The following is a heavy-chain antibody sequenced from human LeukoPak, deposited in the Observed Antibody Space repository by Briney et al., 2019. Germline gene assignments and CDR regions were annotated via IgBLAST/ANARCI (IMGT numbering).Heavy chain of an antibody. CDR3: TTVPYYYDNSGYYHGVFDY. V-gene: IGHV3-15*01. CDR2: IKSKADGGTT. D-gene: IGHD3-22*01. Sequence: GGSLRLSCAASGFTFSNAWMSWVRQAPGKGLEWVGRIKSKADGGTTDYAAPVKGRFTISKDDSKNTLYLQMNSLKTEDAAVYYCTTVPYYYDNSGYYHGVFDYWGQGTLVTVSS. J-gene: IGHJ4*02. CDR1: GFTFSNAW.